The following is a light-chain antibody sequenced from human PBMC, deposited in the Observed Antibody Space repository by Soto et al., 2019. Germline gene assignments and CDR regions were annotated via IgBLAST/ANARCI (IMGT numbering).Light chain of an antibody. CDR3: CSYAGTYTYV. Sequence: LTQPRSVSGSPGQSVTISCTGTSSDVGGYQYVSWYQQHPGKAPKLMIYDVTKRPSGVPDRFSGSKSGNTASLTISGLQADDEADYYCCSYAGTYTYVFGTGTKVTVL. V-gene: IGLV2-11*01. CDR2: DVT. CDR1: SSDVGGYQY. J-gene: IGLJ1*01.